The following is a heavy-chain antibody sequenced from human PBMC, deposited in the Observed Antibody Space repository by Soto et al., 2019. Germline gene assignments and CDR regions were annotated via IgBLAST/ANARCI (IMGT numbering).Heavy chain of an antibody. V-gene: IGHV3-73*01. J-gene: IGHJ2*01. D-gene: IGHD1-1*01. Sequence: GGSLRLSCAASGFTFSGSAMHWVRQASGKGLEWVGRIRSKANSYATAYAASVKGRFTISRDDSKNTAYLQMNSLKTEDTAVYYCTRPRYNWNYVPYWYFDLWGRGTLVTVSS. CDR1: GFTFSGSA. CDR3: TRPRYNWNYVPYWYFDL. CDR2: IRSKANSYAT.